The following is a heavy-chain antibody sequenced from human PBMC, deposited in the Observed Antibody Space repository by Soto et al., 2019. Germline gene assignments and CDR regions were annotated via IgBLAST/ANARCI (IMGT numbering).Heavy chain of an antibody. CDR3: ARFKGCGGGRCYSYLDY. V-gene: IGHV3-30-3*01. J-gene: IGHJ4*02. D-gene: IGHD2-15*01. CDR2: ISSDGSNK. CDR1: GFTFSNYA. Sequence: QVQLVESGGGVVQPGRSLRLSCAASGFTFSNYAMHWVRQAPGKGLEWVAVISSDGSNKYYADSVKGRFTISRDNSKNTLFLQMNSLRAEDTAVYYCARFKGCGGGRCYSYLDYCGQGTLVTVSS.